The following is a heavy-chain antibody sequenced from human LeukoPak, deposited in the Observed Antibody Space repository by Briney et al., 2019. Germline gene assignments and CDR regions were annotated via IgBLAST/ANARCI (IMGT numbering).Heavy chain of an antibody. Sequence: GGSLRLSCAASGFTFSSYAMSWVRQAPGKGLEWVSAISSNGGSTYYANSVKGRFTISRDNSKNTLYLQMGSLRAEDMAVYYCARSPTYYYGMDVWGQGTTVTVSS. J-gene: IGHJ6*02. CDR2: ISSNGGST. CDR1: GFTFSSYA. V-gene: IGHV3-64*01. CDR3: ARSPTYYYGMDV.